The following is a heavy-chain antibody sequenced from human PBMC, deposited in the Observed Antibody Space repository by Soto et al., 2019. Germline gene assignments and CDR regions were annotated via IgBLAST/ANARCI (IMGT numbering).Heavy chain of an antibody. J-gene: IGHJ6*02. CDR2: IYYSGST. D-gene: IGHD2-15*01. CDR1: GGSISSGGYY. Sequence: SETLSLTCTVSGGSISSGGYYWSRIRQHPGKGLEWIGYIYYSGSTYYNPSLKSRVTISVDTSKNQFSLKLSSVTAADTAVYYCARVGAARDYYYGMDVWGQGTTVTVSS. CDR3: ARVGAARDYYYGMDV. V-gene: IGHV4-31*03.